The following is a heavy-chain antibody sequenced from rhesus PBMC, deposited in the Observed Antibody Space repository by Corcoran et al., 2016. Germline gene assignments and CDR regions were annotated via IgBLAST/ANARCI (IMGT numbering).Heavy chain of an antibody. CDR2: LAHTGNT. Sequence: QVQLQESCPGLVTASETLSLTCAVSGFSISSDSGWRLIRPPPGQGLEWFGYLAHTGNTYDTPSVRSRVTMSMDTSRNQFSLKLSSVTAADTAVYFCTRVVYGDYRDYLDFWGQGVLVTVSS. D-gene: IGHD4-35*01. V-gene: IGHV4-127*01. J-gene: IGHJ4*01. CDR1: GFSISSDSG. CDR3: TRVVYGDYRDYLDF.